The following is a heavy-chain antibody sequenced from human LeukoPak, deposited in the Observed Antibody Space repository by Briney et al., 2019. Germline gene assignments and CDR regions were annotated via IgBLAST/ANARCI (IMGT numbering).Heavy chain of an antibody. J-gene: IGHJ4*02. Sequence: ASVKVSCKASGYTFTGYYMHWVRQAPGQGLEWMGWINPNSGGTNYAQKFQGRVTMTRDTSISTAYMELSRLRSDDTAVYYCASQEKYYYGSGSYPLGYWGQGTLVTVSS. CDR1: GYTFTGYY. D-gene: IGHD3-10*01. V-gene: IGHV1-2*02. CDR3: ASQEKYYYGSGSYPLGY. CDR2: INPNSGGT.